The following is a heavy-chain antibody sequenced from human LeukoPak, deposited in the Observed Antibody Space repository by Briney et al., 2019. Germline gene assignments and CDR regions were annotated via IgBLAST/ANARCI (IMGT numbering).Heavy chain of an antibody. CDR1: GFTFSSYS. D-gene: IGHD4-17*01. J-gene: IGHJ3*02. CDR3: ARAVYGFDAFDI. Sequence: GSLLLSSAASGFTFSSYSMNWVRPAPGKGLEWVSSISSSSSYIYYADSVKGRFTISRDNAKNSLYLQMNSLRAEDTAVYYCARAVYGFDAFDIWGQGTMVTVSS. CDR2: ISSSSSYI. V-gene: IGHV3-21*01.